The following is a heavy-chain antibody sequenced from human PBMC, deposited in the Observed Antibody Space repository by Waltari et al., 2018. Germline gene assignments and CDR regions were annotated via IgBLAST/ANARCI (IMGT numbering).Heavy chain of an antibody. V-gene: IGHV3-7*01. J-gene: IGHJ3*02. CDR2: IKQDGSEK. CDR1: GFTFSSYW. Sequence: EVQLVESGGGLVQPGGSLRLSCAASGFTFSSYWMSWVRQAPGKGLEWVANIKQDGSEKYYVDSVKGRFTISRDNAKNSLYLQMNSLRAEDTAVYYCARGGLQNQGGVSFDIWGQGTMVTVSS. D-gene: IGHD3-16*01. CDR3: ARGGLQNQGGVSFDI.